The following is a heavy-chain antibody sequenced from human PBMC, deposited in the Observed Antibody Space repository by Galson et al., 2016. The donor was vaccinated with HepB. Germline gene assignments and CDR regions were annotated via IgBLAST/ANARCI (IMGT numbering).Heavy chain of an antibody. Sequence: SETLSLTCAVYGGSFSDYYWSWVRQPPGKGLEWIGEIYHSGSTNYNPSLKSRVTISVDNFKNQFSLKLTSVTAADTAVYYCARNGFYCLDYWGQGILVTVSS. CDR1: GGSFSDYY. J-gene: IGHJ4*02. CDR2: IYHSGST. D-gene: IGHD2/OR15-2a*01. V-gene: IGHV4-34*01. CDR3: ARNGFYCLDY.